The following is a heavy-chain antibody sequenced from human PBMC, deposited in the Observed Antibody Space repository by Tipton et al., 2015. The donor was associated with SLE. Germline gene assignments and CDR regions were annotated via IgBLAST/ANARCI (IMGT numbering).Heavy chain of an antibody. Sequence: GSLRLSCAASGFTFSDYYMSWIRQAPGKGLEWVSYISSSSSYIYYADSVKGRFTISRDNAKNSLYLQMNSLRAEDTAVYYCARDRGIAALSYLVDYWGQGTLVTVSS. CDR1: GFTFSDYY. CDR3: ARDRGIAALSYLVDY. V-gene: IGHV3-11*06. CDR2: ISSSSSYI. J-gene: IGHJ4*02. D-gene: IGHD6-13*01.